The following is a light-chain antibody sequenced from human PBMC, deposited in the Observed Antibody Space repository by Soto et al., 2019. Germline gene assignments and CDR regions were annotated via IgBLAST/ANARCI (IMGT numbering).Light chain of an antibody. V-gene: IGLV2-11*01. CDR2: DVS. J-gene: IGLJ3*02. CDR1: SSDVGGYNY. Sequence: QSALTQPRSVSGSPGQSVTISCTGTSSDVGGYNYVSWYQQHPGKAPKLIINDVSKRPSGVPDRFAGSKSGNTASLTISGLQAHDEADYYCCSYAGSHSWVFGGGTKLTVL. CDR3: CSYAGSHSWV.